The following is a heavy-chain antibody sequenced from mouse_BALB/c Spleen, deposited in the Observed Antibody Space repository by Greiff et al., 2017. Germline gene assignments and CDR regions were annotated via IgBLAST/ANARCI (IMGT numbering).Heavy chain of an antibody. CDR3: TRGPSYYGNAMDY. CDR2: IYPGNSDT. Sequence: VQLQQSGTVLARPGASVKMSCKASGYTFTSYWMHWVKQRPGQGLEWIGAIYPGNSDTSYNQKFKGKAKLTAVTSTSTAYMELSSLTNEDSAVYYCTRGPSYYGNAMDYLGQGTSVTVSS. J-gene: IGHJ4*01. D-gene: IGHD2-1*01. V-gene: IGHV1-5*01. CDR1: GYTFTSYW.